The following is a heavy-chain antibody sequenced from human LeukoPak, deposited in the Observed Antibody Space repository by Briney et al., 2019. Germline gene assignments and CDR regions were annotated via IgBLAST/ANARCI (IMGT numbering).Heavy chain of an antibody. CDR3: ARGEEGGQWLVPTDY. CDR2: ISYDGSNK. D-gene: IGHD6-19*01. V-gene: IGHV3-30*03. Sequence: GGSLRLSCAASGFTLSSYGMHWVRQAPGKGLEWVAVISYDGSNKYYADSVKGRFTISRDNSKNTLYLQMNSLRAEDTAVYYCARGEEGGQWLVPTDYWGQGTLVTVSS. J-gene: IGHJ4*02. CDR1: GFTLSSYG.